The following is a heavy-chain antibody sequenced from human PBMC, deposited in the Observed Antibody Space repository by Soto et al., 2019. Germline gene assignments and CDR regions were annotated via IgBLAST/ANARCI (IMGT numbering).Heavy chain of an antibody. CDR2: MYYSGST. D-gene: IGHD2-21*02. Sequence: SETLSLTCTVSNGSVISCNYLWSWIRQPPGKGLEWIGNMYYSGSTNNKSSLKSRVTISVDRSKNQFSLKLSSVTAADTAVYYCARGSPVATDYWGQGTLVSVSS. J-gene: IGHJ4*02. V-gene: IGHV4-61*01. CDR3: ARGSPVATDY. CDR1: NGSVISCNYL.